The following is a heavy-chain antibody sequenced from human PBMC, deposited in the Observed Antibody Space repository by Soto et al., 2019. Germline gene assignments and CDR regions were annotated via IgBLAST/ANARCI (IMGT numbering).Heavy chain of an antibody. CDR2: IYPGDSDT. D-gene: IGHD6-6*01. Sequence: GESLKISCTGSGYSFSTFWIAWVRQMPGKGLEWMGIIYPGDSDTRYSPSFQGQVTMSADKSITTAYLQWSSLKASDSAIYYCARHPFSSGPVDYWGQGTLVTVSS. J-gene: IGHJ4*02. CDR3: ARHPFSSGPVDY. CDR1: GYSFSTFW. V-gene: IGHV5-51*01.